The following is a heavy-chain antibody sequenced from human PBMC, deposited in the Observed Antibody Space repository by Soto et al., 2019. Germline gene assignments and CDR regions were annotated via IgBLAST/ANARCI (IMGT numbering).Heavy chain of an antibody. CDR1: GFTFSDYG. V-gene: IGHV3-33*01. D-gene: IGHD2-2*01. CDR2: IWRDGSQK. J-gene: IGHJ3*01. CDR3: EGRDAPFHV. Sequence: QVQLVESGGGVVQPERSLRLSCVATGFTFSDYGIHWVRQAPGRGLEWVAVIWRDGSQKYLADAVRGRFTISRDNSKNTVYLQMNSLRSQDTAVYYCEGRDAPFHVWGQGTMVTVSS.